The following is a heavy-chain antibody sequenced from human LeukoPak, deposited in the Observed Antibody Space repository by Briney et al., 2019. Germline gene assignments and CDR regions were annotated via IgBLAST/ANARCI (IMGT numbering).Heavy chain of an antibody. CDR2: INHSGST. D-gene: IGHD6-13*01. J-gene: IGHJ5*02. V-gene: IGHV4-34*01. Sequence: RASETLSLTCAVYGGSFSGYYWSWIRQPPGKGLEWIGEINHSGSTNYIPSLKSRVTISVDTSKNQFSLKLSSVTAADTAVYYCATAAGYWFDPWGQGTLVTVSS. CDR1: GGSFSGYY. CDR3: ATAAGYWFDP.